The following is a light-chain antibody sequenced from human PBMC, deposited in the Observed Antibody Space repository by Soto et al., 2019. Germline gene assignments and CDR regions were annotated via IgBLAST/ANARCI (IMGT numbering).Light chain of an antibody. CDR2: GTS. V-gene: IGKV3-20*01. CDR1: QSVSSSY. J-gene: IGKJ1*01. CDR3: QQYGSASWP. Sequence: EIVLTQSPGTLSLSPGERATLSCRASQSVSSSYLAWYQQKPGQAPRLLIYGTSSRATAIPDRFSGSGSGTDFTLTISRLEPEDFAVYYCQQYGSASWPFGQGTKGDIK.